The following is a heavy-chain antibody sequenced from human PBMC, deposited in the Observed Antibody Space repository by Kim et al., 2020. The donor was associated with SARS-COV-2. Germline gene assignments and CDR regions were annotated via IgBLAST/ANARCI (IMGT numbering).Heavy chain of an antibody. CDR2: INHSGST. J-gene: IGHJ5*02. V-gene: IGHV4-34*01. CDR1: GGSFSGYY. CDR3: ARGRGTMIVVVIPMYQNWFDP. D-gene: IGHD3-22*01. Sequence: SETLSLTCAVYGGSFSGYYWSWIRQPPGKGLEWIGEINHSGSTNYNPSLKSRVTISVDTSKNQFSLKLSSVTAADTAVYYCARGRGTMIVVVIPMYQNWFDPWGQGTLVTVSS.